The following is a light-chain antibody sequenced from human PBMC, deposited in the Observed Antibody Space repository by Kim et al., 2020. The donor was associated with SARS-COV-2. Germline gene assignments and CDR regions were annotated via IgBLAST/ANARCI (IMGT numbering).Light chain of an antibody. CDR2: KAS. V-gene: IGKV1-5*03. CDR3: QQYNSYSPT. CDR1: QSISSW. Sequence: DIQMTQSPSTLSASMVDRVTITCRASQSISSWLAWYQQKPGKAPNLLIYKASTLESGVPSRFSGNGSGTEFTLTISSLQPDDFATYHCQQYNSYSPTFGQGTKVDIK. J-gene: IGKJ1*01.